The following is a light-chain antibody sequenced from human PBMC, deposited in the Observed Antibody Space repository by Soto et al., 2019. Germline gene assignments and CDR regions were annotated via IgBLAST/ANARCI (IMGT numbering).Light chain of an antibody. Sequence: IQMTQSPSSLSASVGDRVTITCRASQGISSYLAWYQQKPGKAPKLLIYAASTLQSGVPSRFSGSGSGTDFTLTISCLQSEDFATYYCQQYYSYPLTFGGGTKVDIK. CDR3: QQYYSYPLT. CDR2: AAS. CDR1: QGISSY. J-gene: IGKJ4*01. V-gene: IGKV1-8*01.